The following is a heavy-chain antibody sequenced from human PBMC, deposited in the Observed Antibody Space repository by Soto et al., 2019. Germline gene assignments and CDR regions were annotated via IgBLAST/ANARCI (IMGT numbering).Heavy chain of an antibody. Sequence: PGGSLRLSCAASGFTFSSYAMSWVRQAPGKGLEWVSAISGSGGSTYYADSVKGRFTISRDNSKNTLYLQMNSLRAEDTAVYYCAKVSGIVVVPAAFGMDVWGQGTTVTVSS. V-gene: IGHV3-23*01. CDR2: ISGSGGST. CDR3: AKVSGIVVVPAAFGMDV. CDR1: GFTFSSYA. D-gene: IGHD2-2*01. J-gene: IGHJ6*02.